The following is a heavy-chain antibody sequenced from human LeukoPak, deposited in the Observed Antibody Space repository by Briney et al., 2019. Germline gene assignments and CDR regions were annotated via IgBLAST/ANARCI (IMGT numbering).Heavy chain of an antibody. Sequence: GGSLRLSCTASGFTFSSYAMHRVRQAPGKGLEWVGFISYDGSNKYYADSVKGRFTIARDNSKNTLYLQMNSLRADDTAVYYCATHCSSTSCYNHYWGQGTLVTVSS. D-gene: IGHD2-2*02. V-gene: IGHV3-30*01. J-gene: IGHJ4*02. CDR2: ISYDGSNK. CDR3: ATHCSSTSCYNHY. CDR1: GFTFSSYA.